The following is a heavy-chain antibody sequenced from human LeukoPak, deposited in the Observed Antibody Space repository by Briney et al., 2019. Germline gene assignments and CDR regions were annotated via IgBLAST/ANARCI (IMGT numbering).Heavy chain of an antibody. J-gene: IGHJ5*02. CDR1: GYTFTSYG. Sequence: ASVKVSCKASGYTFTSYGISWVRQAPGQGREWMGWMSAYNGNTNYAQKLQGRVTMTTDTSTSTAYMELRSLRSDDTAVYYCARDPCRYRYGCLRFDPWGQGTLVTVSS. CDR3: ARDPCRYRYGCLRFDP. D-gene: IGHD5-18*01. V-gene: IGHV1-18*01. CDR2: MSAYNGNT.